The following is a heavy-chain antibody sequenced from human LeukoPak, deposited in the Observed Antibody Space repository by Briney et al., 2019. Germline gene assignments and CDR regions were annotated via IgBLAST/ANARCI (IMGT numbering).Heavy chain of an antibody. CDR2: ISYDGSNK. J-gene: IGHJ1*01. Sequence: GGSLRLSCAASGFTFSSYAMHWVRQAPGKGLEWVAVISYDGSNKYYADSVKGRFTISRDNSKNTLYLQMNSLRAEDTAVYYCARADSSGYSRAEYFQHWGQGTLVTVSS. CDR3: ARADSSGYSRAEYFQH. V-gene: IGHV3-30-3*01. D-gene: IGHD3-22*01. CDR1: GFTFSSYA.